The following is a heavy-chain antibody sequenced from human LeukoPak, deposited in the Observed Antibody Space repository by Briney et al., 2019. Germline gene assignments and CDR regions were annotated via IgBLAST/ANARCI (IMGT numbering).Heavy chain of an antibody. CDR1: GFAFEDYA. D-gene: IGHD3-22*01. V-gene: IGHV3-43*02. Sequence: GGSLRLSCAASGFAFEDYAMHWVRQAPGKGLEWVSLITGDGGSTYYADSVEGRFTISRDNSKNSLYLQMNSLRAEDTALYYCAKAIYYYDRSGYSVDYWGQGILVSVSS. CDR2: ITGDGGST. CDR3: AKAIYYYDRSGYSVDY. J-gene: IGHJ4*02.